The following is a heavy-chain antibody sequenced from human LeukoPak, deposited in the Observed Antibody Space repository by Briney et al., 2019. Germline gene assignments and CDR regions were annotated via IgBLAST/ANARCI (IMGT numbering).Heavy chain of an antibody. V-gene: IGHV3-7*01. Sequence: PGGSLRLSCAASGFTFSTYWMSWVRQAPGKGLEWVANIKQDGSEKYYVDSVKGRFTISKDNAKNSLYLQMNSLRAEDTAVYYCASDQRIPEAFDIWGQGTMVTVSS. CDR1: GFTFSTYW. J-gene: IGHJ3*02. CDR3: ASDQRIPEAFDI. CDR2: IKQDGSEK.